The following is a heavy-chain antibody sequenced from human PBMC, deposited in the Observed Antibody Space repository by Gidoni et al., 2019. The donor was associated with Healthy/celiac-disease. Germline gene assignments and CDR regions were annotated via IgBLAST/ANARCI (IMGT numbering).Heavy chain of an antibody. Sequence: VQLVETGGGLIQPGGSLRLSCAASGFTVSSNYMSGVRQAPGKGLAWVSVIYSGGSTYYADSVKGRFTISRDNSKNTLYLQMNSLRAEDTAVYYCARWGGSTYGAFDIWGQGTMVTVSS. D-gene: IGHD1-26*01. J-gene: IGHJ3*02. CDR2: IYSGGST. CDR1: GFTVSSNY. V-gene: IGHV3-53*02. CDR3: ARWGGSTYGAFDI.